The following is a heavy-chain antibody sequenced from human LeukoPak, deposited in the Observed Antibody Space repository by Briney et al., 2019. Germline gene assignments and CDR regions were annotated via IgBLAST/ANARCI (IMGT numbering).Heavy chain of an antibody. CDR3: ATFTRQTALAYWGDYYLDY. Sequence: PSETLSLTCTVPGGSISSAYWCCIRQPPGKGLEWIGYMSNSGSANYNPSLKSRVTISLDTSKNQISLNLNSVTAAETAVYYYATFTRQTALAYWGDYYLDYWGQGTLVTVSS. D-gene: IGHD6-19*01. CDR2: MSNSGSA. CDR1: GGSISSAY. J-gene: IGHJ4*02. V-gene: IGHV4-59*01.